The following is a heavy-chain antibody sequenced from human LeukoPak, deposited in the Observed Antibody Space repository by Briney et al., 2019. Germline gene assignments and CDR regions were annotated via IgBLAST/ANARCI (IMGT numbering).Heavy chain of an antibody. J-gene: IGHJ3*02. CDR3: ARDGDSSGWYDAFDI. D-gene: IGHD6-19*01. CDR1: GYTFTGYY. CDR2: INPNSGGT. Sequence: ASVKVSCKASGYTFTGYYMHWARQAPGQGLEWMGWINPNSGGTNYAQKFQGRVTMTRDTSISTAYMELSRLRSDDTAVYYCARDGDSSGWYDAFDIWGQGTMVTVSS. V-gene: IGHV1-2*02.